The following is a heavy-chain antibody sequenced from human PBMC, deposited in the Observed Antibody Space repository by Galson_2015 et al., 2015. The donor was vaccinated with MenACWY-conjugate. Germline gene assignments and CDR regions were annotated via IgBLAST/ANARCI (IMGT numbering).Heavy chain of an antibody. J-gene: IGHJ5*02. V-gene: IGHV2-5*02. CDR2: IYWDDDK. Sequence: VKPTQTLTLTCTFSGFSLSSSGVGVGWIRQPPGKALEWLALIYWDDDKRYSPSLKTRLTITRDTSENQVVLTMTNMDPVDTATYYCAHSGGDTTMVHWWFDPWGRGTLVTVSS. CDR3: AHSGGDTTMVHWWFDP. CDR1: GFSLSSSGVG. D-gene: IGHD5-18*01.